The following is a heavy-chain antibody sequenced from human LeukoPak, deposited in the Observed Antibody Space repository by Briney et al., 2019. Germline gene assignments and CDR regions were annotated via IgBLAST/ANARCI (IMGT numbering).Heavy chain of an antibody. D-gene: IGHD3-10*01. V-gene: IGHV1-46*01. J-gene: IGHJ4*02. CDR2: INPSGGST. Sequence: ASVKVSYKSSGYTFTSYYMYWVRQAPGQGLEWMGIINPSGGSTSYAQKFQGRVTMTRDTSTSTVYMELSSLRSEDTAVYYCARDSGMVRGTVDYWGQGTLVTVSS. CDR1: GYTFTSYY. CDR3: ARDSGMVRGTVDY.